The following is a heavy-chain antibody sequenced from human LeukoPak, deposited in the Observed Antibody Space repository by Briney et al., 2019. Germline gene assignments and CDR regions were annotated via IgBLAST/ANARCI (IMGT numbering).Heavy chain of an antibody. V-gene: IGHV3-23*01. D-gene: IGHD6-13*01. CDR1: GFTFRSKA. CDR3: AKDTRTIAAAGTRDYYYYGMDV. J-gene: IGHJ6*02. Sequence: GGSLRLSCAASGFTFRSKAMSWVRQAPGKGLEWVSGISGSADWTDYGESVKGRFTISRDNSKNPLYLQMNSLRAEDTAVYYCAKDTRTIAAAGTRDYYYYGMDVWGQGTTVTVSS. CDR2: ISGSADWT.